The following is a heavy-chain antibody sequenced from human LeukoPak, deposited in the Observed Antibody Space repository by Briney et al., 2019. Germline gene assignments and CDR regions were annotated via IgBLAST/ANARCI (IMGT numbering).Heavy chain of an antibody. CDR3: ARRSGSDALDI. J-gene: IGHJ3*02. V-gene: IGHV5-51*01. CDR2: IYPGDSYT. Sequence: GGSLKISRKGSGFSFTSYWIAWVRQVPGKGMEWMGIIYPGDSYTTYSTSFQDQVTISADKSISTAYLQWRSLKATDTAMYDCARRSGSDALDIWGQGTMVTVSS. D-gene: IGHD3-10*01. CDR1: GFSFTSYW.